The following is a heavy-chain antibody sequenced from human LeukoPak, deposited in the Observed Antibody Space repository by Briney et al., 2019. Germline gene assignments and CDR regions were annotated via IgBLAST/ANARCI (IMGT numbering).Heavy chain of an antibody. D-gene: IGHD3-3*01. J-gene: IGHJ4*02. CDR2: ISGSGGST. V-gene: IGHV3-23*01. CDR1: GFTFSSYA. CDR3: AKDGYYDFWSGYPFDY. Sequence: PGGSLRLSCAASGFTFSSYAMSWVRQAPGKGLEWVSAISGSGGSTYYADSVKGRFTISRDNAKNSLHLQMNSLRAEDTALYYCAKDGYYDFWSGYPFDYWGQGTLVTVSS.